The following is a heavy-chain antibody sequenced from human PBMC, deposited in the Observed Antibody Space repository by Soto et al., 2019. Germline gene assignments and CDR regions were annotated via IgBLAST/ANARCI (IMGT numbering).Heavy chain of an antibody. Sequence: LRLSCAASGFICSSYDMSWVRRAPGKGLEWVSTILVDGRTFYVDSVKGRFTISRDTSQNTVYLQMNSLTAGDTALYYCAKATATGGGAFDICGQGTMVTVSS. J-gene: IGHJ3*02. CDR3: AKATATGGGAFDI. CDR2: ILVDGRT. CDR1: GFICSSYD. D-gene: IGHD2-8*02. V-gene: IGHV3-23*01.